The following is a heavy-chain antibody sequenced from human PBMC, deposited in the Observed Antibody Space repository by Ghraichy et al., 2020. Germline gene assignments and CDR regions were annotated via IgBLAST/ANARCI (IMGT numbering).Heavy chain of an antibody. J-gene: IGHJ4*02. CDR2: IYYSGST. CDR1: GGSISSYY. D-gene: IGHD1-26*01. Sequence: SETLSLTCTVSGGSISSYYWSWIRQPPGKGLEWIGYIYYSGSTNYNPSLKSRVTISVDTSKNQFSLKLSSVTAADTAVYYCARQSKGSFDYWGQGTLVTVSS. V-gene: IGHV4-59*08. CDR3: ARQSKGSFDY.